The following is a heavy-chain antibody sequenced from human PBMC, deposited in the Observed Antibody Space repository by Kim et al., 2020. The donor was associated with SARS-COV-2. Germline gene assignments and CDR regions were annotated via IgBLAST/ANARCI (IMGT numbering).Heavy chain of an antibody. CDR2: IYYSGST. J-gene: IGHJ6*02. CDR1: GGSISSYY. V-gene: IGHV4-59*01. CDR3: AREGLSSGMDV. Sequence: SETLSLTCTVSGGSISSYYWSWIRQPPGKGLEWIGYIYYSGSTNYNPSLKIRVTISVDTSKNQFSLKLSSVTAADTAVYYCAREGLSSGMDVWGQGTTVTVSS.